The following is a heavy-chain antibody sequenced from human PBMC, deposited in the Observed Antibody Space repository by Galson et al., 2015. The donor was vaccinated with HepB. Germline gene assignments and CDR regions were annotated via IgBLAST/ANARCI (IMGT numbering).Heavy chain of an antibody. Sequence: SLRLSCAASGFTFSSYAMHWVRQAPGKGLEYVSAISSNGGSTYYADSVKGRFTISRDNSKNTLYLQMSSLRAEDTAVYNCVKGRDQQWLVFDYWGQGTLVTVSS. CDR3: VKGRDQQWLVFDY. CDR1: GFTFSSYA. V-gene: IGHV3-64D*06. J-gene: IGHJ4*02. D-gene: IGHD6-19*01. CDR2: ISSNGGST.